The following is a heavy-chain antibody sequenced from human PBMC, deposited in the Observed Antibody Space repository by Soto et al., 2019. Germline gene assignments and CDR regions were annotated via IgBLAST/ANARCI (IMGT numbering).Heavy chain of an antibody. J-gene: IGHJ4*02. CDR3: ARASGASQFDY. V-gene: IGHV4-59*01. CDR1: GDSIRSYY. Sequence: KASETLSLTCTVSGDSIRSYYWSWIRQPPGKGLEWIGYIYDSGSTNYNPSLKSRVTISVDTSKSQFSLNLSPVTAADTAVYYCARASGASQFDYWGRGTLVTVSS. D-gene: IGHD1-1*01. CDR2: IYDSGST.